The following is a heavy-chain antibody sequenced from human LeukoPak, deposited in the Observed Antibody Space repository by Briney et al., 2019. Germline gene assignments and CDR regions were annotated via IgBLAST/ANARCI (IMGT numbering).Heavy chain of an antibody. CDR1: GFTFSSYW. J-gene: IGHJ4*02. V-gene: IGHV3-74*01. Sequence: PGGSLRLSCAVSGFTFSSYWMHWVRQAPGKGLVWVSRINNDGSTTAYADSVKGRFTISRDNTKNTLYLQMNSLRAEDTAVYYCARTYSSFDYRGQGTLVTVSS. CDR2: INNDGSTT. CDR3: ARTYSSFDY. D-gene: IGHD6-19*01.